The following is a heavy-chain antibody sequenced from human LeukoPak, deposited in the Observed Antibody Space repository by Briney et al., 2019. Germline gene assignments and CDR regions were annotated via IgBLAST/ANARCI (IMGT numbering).Heavy chain of an antibody. CDR1: GGSISSSSYY. CDR3: ARDREQLGLDY. V-gene: IGHV4-39*07. Sequence: SETLSLTCTVSGGSISSSSYYWGWIRQPPGEGLEWIGNIYYRGTTYYNPSLKSRVTISVDTSKNQFSLKLSSVTAADTAVYYCARDREQLGLDYWGQGTLVTVSS. D-gene: IGHD6-6*01. CDR2: IYYRGTT. J-gene: IGHJ4*02.